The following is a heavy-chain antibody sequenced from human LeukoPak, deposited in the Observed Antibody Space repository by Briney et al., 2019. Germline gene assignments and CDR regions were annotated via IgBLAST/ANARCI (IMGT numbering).Heavy chain of an antibody. D-gene: IGHD3-3*01. J-gene: IGHJ6*03. CDR3: ARDLEWLPLTMDV. CDR2: IYYSGST. CDR1: GGSISSSSYY. V-gene: IGHV4-39*07. Sequence: SETLSLTCTVSGGSISSSSYYWGWIRQPPGKGLEWIGSIYYSGSTYYNPSLKSRVTISVDTSKNQFSLKLSSVTAADTAVYYCARDLEWLPLTMDVWGKGTTVTVSS.